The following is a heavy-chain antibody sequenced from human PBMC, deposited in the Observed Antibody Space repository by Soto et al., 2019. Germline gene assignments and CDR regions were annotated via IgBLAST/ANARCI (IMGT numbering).Heavy chain of an antibody. CDR1: GGSFSGYY. CDR3: ARGPRSGHFDY. J-gene: IGHJ4*02. CDR2: INHSGST. Sequence: QVQLQQWGAGLLKPSETLSLTCAVYGGSFSGYYWSWIRQPPGKGQEWIGEINHSGSTNYNPSLKRRVTTSVDTSKNQCSLKLSSVTAADTAVYYCARGPRSGHFDYWGQGTLVTVSS. V-gene: IGHV4-34*01. D-gene: IGHD6-19*01.